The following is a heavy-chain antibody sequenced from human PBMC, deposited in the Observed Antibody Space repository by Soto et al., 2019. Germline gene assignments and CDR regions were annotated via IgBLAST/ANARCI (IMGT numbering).Heavy chain of an antibody. Sequence: ASVKVSCKASGGTFSSYTIIWVRQAPGQGLEWMGRIIPILGIANYAQKFQGRVTITADKSTSTAYMELSSLRSEDTAVYYCARDLNYGDYYFDYWGQGTLVTVSS. J-gene: IGHJ4*02. D-gene: IGHD4-17*01. CDR2: IIPILGIA. V-gene: IGHV1-69*04. CDR1: GGTFSSYT. CDR3: ARDLNYGDYYFDY.